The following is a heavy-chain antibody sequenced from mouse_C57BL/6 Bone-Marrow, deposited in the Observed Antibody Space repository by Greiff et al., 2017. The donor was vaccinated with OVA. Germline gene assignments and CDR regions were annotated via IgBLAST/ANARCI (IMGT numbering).Heavy chain of an antibody. CDR3: AREGLTTVVAYYFDY. J-gene: IGHJ2*01. V-gene: IGHV1-69*01. Sequence: QVQLQQPGAELVMPGASVKLSCKASGYTFTSYWMHWVKQRPGQGLEWIGEIDPSDSYTNYNQKFKGKSTLTVDKSSSTAYMHLSSLTSEDSAVYYCAREGLTTVVAYYFDYWGQGTTLTVSS. CDR1: GYTFTSYW. CDR2: IDPSDSYT. D-gene: IGHD1-1*01.